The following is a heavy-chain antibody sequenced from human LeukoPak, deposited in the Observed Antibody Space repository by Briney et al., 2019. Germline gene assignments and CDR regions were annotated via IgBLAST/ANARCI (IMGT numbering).Heavy chain of an antibody. Sequence: GASVKVSCKASGYTFTIYGISWVRQAPGQGLEWMGWISAYNGNTNYAQKLQGRVTMTTDTSTSTAYMELRSLRSDDTAVYYCARDYGSGSYYTPLDYWGQGTLVTVSS. V-gene: IGHV1-18*01. CDR1: GYTFTIYG. D-gene: IGHD3-10*01. J-gene: IGHJ4*02. CDR2: ISAYNGNT. CDR3: ARDYGSGSYYTPLDY.